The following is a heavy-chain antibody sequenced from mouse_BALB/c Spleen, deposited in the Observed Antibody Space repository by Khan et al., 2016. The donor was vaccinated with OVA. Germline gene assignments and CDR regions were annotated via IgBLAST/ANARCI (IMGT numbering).Heavy chain of an antibody. V-gene: IGHV2-6-1*01. D-gene: IGHD2-10*01. Sequence: QVQLKESGPGLVAPSQSLSITCTISGFSLTNYGVHWVRQPPGKGLEWLVLMWSDGSTTYNSALKSRLTISKENSKRQVFLNMNSLQTDDTAMYLCARQPYHHYNVMDYWGQVTSVTVSS. CDR2: MWSDGST. J-gene: IGHJ4*01. CDR3: ARQPYHHYNVMDY. CDR1: GFSLTNYG.